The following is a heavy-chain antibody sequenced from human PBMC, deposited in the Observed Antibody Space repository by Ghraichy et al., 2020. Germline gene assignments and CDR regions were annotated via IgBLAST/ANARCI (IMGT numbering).Heavy chain of an antibody. D-gene: IGHD6-19*01. Sequence: LSLTCAASGFTFSSYWMHWVRQAPGKGLVWVSRINSDGSSTSYADSVKGRFTISRDNAKNTLYLQMNSLRAEDTAVYYCAREGSSSGWYYYYYGMDVWGQGTTVTVSS. CDR2: INSDGSST. CDR1: GFTFSSYW. V-gene: IGHV3-74*01. J-gene: IGHJ6*02. CDR3: AREGSSSGWYYYYYGMDV.